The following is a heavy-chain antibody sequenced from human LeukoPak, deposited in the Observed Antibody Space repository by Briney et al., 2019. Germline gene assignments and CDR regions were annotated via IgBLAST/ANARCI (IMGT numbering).Heavy chain of an antibody. Sequence: GGSLRLSCAASGFIFSTYSMNWVRQAPGKGLEWVSYISYSSNTIYYAESVRGRFTISRDNAKNSLYLQMNSLRAEDTAIYYCTRVGYIDEGIDYWGQGTLVTVSS. CDR3: TRVGYIDEGIDY. J-gene: IGHJ4*02. CDR1: GFIFSTYS. V-gene: IGHV3-48*01. D-gene: IGHD5-24*01. CDR2: ISYSSNTI.